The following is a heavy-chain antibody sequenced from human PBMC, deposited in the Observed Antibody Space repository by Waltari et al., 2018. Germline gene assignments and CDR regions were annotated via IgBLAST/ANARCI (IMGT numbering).Heavy chain of an antibody. Sequence: QVQLQESGPGLVTPSQTLSLTCTASGGSISSGSYYWSWIRQPAGKGLEWIGYIYTSGSTNYNPSLKSRVTISVDTSKNQFSLKLSSVTAADTAVYYCARTGYSSSYWGQGTLVTVSS. D-gene: IGHD6-13*01. J-gene: IGHJ4*02. CDR3: ARTGYSSSY. V-gene: IGHV4-61*09. CDR2: IYTSGST. CDR1: GGSISSGSYY.